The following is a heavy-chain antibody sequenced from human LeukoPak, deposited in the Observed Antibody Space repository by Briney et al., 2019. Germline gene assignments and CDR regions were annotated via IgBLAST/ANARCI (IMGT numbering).Heavy chain of an antibody. Sequence: PSETLSLTYTVSGGSISSGGYYWSWIRQPPGKGLEWIGYIYHSGSTYYNPSLKSRVTISVDRSKNQFSLKLSSVTAADTAVYYCARSIVVVEWSGPFDYWGQGTLVTVSS. J-gene: IGHJ4*02. V-gene: IGHV4-30-2*01. CDR3: ARSIVVVEWSGPFDY. CDR1: GGSISSGGYY. CDR2: IYHSGST. D-gene: IGHD3-22*01.